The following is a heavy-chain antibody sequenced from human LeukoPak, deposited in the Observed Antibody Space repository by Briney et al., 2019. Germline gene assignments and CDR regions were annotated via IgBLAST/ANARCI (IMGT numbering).Heavy chain of an antibody. J-gene: IGHJ4*02. D-gene: IGHD3-22*01. CDR2: ISWNSGSI. CDR1: GFTFSSYA. V-gene: IGHV3-9*01. CDR3: AKDQYDSSGPPFDY. Sequence: GGSLRLSCAASGFTFSSYAMSWVRQAPGKGLEWVSGISWNSGSIGYADSVKGRFTISRDNAKNSLYLQMNSLRAEDTAVYYCAKDQYDSSGPPFDYWGQGTLVTVSS.